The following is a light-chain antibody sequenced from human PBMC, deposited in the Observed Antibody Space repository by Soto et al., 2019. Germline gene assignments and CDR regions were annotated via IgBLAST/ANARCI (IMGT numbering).Light chain of an antibody. CDR2: AAS. CDR1: RDVGSD. V-gene: IGKV1-39*01. Sequence: QMTQSPSSLSASVGSKIIITGRASRDVGSDVSWYQQKPGQAPKLLIYAASNLYTGVPSRFSGSRSGTEFTLTISSLEPEDSAVYYCQQRHMWPITFGQGTRVEIK. CDR3: QQRHMWPIT. J-gene: IGKJ5*01.